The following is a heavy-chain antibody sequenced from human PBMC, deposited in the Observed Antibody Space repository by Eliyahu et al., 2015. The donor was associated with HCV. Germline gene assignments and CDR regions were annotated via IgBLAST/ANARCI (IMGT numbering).Heavy chain of an antibody. CDR2: INHSGST. J-gene: IGHJ4*02. Sequence: QVQLQQWGAGLLKPSETLSLTCAVYGGSFSGYYWSWIRQPPGKGLEWIGEINHSGSTNYNPSLKSRVTISVDTSKNQFSLKLSSVTAADTAVYYCARHSSNWYRSYYFDYWGQGTLGTVSS. V-gene: IGHV4-34*01. CDR3: ARHSSNWYRSYYFDY. CDR1: GGSFSGYY. D-gene: IGHD6-13*01.